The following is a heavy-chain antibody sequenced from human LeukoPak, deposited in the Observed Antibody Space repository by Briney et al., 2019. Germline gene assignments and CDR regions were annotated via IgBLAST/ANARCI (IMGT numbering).Heavy chain of an antibody. J-gene: IGHJ4*02. V-gene: IGHV4-59*12. CDR2: IYYSGTT. CDR3: AKDLLYYSGSGSPLEY. D-gene: IGHD3-10*01. CDR1: GFTFSSYS. Sequence: PGGSLRLSCAASGFTFSSYSMNWVRQAPGKGLEWIGYIYYSGTTNYNPSLKSRVTISVDTSKNQFSLKLSSVTAADTAVYYCAKDLLYYSGSGSPLEYWGQGTLVTVSS.